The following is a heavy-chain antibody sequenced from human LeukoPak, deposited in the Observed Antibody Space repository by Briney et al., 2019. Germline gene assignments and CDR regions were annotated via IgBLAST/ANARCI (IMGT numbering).Heavy chain of an antibody. Sequence: SETLSLTCAVYGGSFSGYYWSWIRQPPGKGLEWIGYIYYSGSTNYNPSLKSRVTISVDTSKNQFSLKLSSVTAADTAVYYCARCLARDYYGSSDDAFDIWGQGTMVTVSS. CDR3: ARCLARDYYGSSDDAFDI. CDR1: GGSFSGYY. CDR2: IYYSGST. D-gene: IGHD3-10*01. J-gene: IGHJ3*02. V-gene: IGHV4-59*01.